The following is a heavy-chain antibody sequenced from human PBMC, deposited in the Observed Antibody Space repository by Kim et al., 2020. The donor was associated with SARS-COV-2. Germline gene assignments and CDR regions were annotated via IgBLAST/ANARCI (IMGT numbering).Heavy chain of an antibody. CDR1: GFDFSSYD. V-gene: IGHV3-13*01. Sequence: GGSLRLSCGASGFDFSSYDFHWVRQVKGKALEWVSAIGKTGNTFYPVAVKGRFTISRDNANNSLYLHMNGLRVEDTALYYCVRDMPGGAFDYWGQGTMVT. CDR3: VRDMPGGAFDY. CDR2: IGKTGNT. D-gene: IGHD2-2*01. J-gene: IGHJ3*01.